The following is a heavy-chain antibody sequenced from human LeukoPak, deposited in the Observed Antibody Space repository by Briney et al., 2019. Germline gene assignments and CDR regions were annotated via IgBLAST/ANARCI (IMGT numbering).Heavy chain of an antibody. Sequence: GRSLRLSCAASGFTFSSYGMHWVRQAPGKGLEWVAVISYDGSNKYYADSVKGRFTISRDNSKNTLYLQMNSLRAEDTAVYYCARELISTTWRGNRSYFDLWGRGTLVTVSS. D-gene: IGHD1-1*01. J-gene: IGHJ2*01. V-gene: IGHV3-30*03. CDR3: ARELISTTWRGNRSYFDL. CDR1: GFTFSSYG. CDR2: ISYDGSNK.